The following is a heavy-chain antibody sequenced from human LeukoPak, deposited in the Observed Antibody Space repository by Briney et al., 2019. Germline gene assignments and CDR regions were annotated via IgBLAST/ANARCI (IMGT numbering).Heavy chain of an antibody. CDR1: GGSISSSNW. CDR3: ARGQPDYDILTGYPINWFDP. CDR2: IYHSGST. V-gene: IGHV4-4*02. Sequence: SGTLSLTCAVSGGSISSSNWWSWVRQPPGKGLEWIGEIYHSGSTNYNPSLKSRVTISVDTFKNQFSLKLSSVTAADTAVYYCARGQPDYDILTGYPINWFDPWGQGTLVTVSS. J-gene: IGHJ5*02. D-gene: IGHD3-9*01.